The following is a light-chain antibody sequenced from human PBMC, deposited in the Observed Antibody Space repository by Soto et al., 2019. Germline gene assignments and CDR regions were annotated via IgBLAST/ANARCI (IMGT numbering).Light chain of an antibody. CDR1: SSNIESNS. CDR3: GTWDSSLREV. Sequence: QSVLTQPPSVSAAPGQKVSISCSGNSSNIESNSVSWYQQFPGTAPKLLIYDNNKRPSGIPDRFSASKSGTSATLGITGLQTGDEADYYCGTWDSSLREVFGGGTKVTVL. J-gene: IGLJ3*02. V-gene: IGLV1-51*01. CDR2: DNN.